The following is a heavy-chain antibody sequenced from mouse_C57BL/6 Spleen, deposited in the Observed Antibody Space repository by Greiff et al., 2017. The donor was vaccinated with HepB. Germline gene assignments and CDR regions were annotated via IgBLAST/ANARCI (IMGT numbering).Heavy chain of an antibody. J-gene: IGHJ4*01. CDR2: ISYDGSN. D-gene: IGHD1-1*01. CDR1: GYSITSGYY. CDR3: ARDTTVVATDAMDY. V-gene: IGHV3-6*01. Sequence: EVQLQESGPGLVKPSQSLSLTCSVTGYSITSGYYWNWIRQFPGNKLEWMGYISYDGSNNYNPSLKNRISITRDTSKNQFFLKLNSVTTEDTATYYCARDTTVVATDAMDYWGQGTSVTVSS.